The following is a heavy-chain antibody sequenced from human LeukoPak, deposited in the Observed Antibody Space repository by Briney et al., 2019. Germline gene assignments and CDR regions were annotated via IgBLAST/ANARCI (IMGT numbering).Heavy chain of an antibody. J-gene: IGHJ4*02. V-gene: IGHV3-48*03. CDR2: ISSSGTTI. CDR3: AREVSSGWYDY. CDR1: GFTFSSYE. D-gene: IGHD6-19*01. Sequence: GGSLRLSCAASGFTFSSYEMNWVRQAPGKGLEWVSYISSSGTTIYYADSVKGRFTISRDNAKNSLYLQMNSLRAEDTAVYYCAREVSSGWYDYWGQGTLVTVSS.